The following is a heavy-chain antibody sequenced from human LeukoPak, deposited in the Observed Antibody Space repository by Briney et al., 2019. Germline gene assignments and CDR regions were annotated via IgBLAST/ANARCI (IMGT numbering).Heavy chain of an antibody. D-gene: IGHD4-17*01. CDR2: ISVRKGNT. V-gene: IGHV1-18*01. Sequence: ASVKVSCQISGYTFTNYAISWMRQAPGQELEWMGWISVRKGNTNYTQKPQDRVTMTTDTSTSTAYMELRSLTSDDTAVYYCARGNDHGDCWIDYWGQGTLVTVSS. CDR3: ARGNDHGDCWIDY. J-gene: IGHJ4*02. CDR1: GYTFTNYA.